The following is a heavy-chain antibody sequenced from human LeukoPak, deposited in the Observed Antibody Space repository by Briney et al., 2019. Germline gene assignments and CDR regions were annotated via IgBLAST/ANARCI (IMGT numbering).Heavy chain of an antibody. CDR2: IYYSGST. CDR3: ARLMRLSGSLTDY. V-gene: IGHV4-39*01. CDR1: GGSISSSSYY. Sequence: SETLPLTCTVSGGSISSSSYYGGWIRQPPGKGLEWIGNIYYSGSTYYNPSLKSRVTMSVDTSKNQFSLKVSSVTAADTAVYYCARLMRLSGSLTDYWGQGTLVTVSS. D-gene: IGHD3-10*01. J-gene: IGHJ4*02.